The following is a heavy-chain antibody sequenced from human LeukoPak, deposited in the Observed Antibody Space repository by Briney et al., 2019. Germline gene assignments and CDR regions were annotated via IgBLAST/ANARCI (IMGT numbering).Heavy chain of an antibody. CDR1: GFTFGDYA. J-gene: IGHJ4*02. CDR2: IYSGGST. D-gene: IGHD3-9*01. CDR3: AGWGYDILTGYYRY. Sequence: PGGSLRLSCTASGFTFGDYAMSWVRQAPGKGLEWVSVIYSGGSTYYADSVKGRFTISRDNSKNTLYLQMNSLRAEDTAVYYCAGWGYDILTGYYRYWGQGTLVTVSS. V-gene: IGHV3-53*01.